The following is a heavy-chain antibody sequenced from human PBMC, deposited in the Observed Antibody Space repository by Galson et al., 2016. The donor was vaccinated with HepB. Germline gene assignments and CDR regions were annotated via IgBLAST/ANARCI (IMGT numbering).Heavy chain of an antibody. Sequence: SVKVSCKASGYTSINYGFNWVRQAPGQGLEWMGWISAYNGNTHYAQKLQSRVTMTTHTPTSTAYMELRNLRSDATAAYYCATSRRVIMLPGGYYYYGMEVWGQGTTVTVSS. CDR3: ATSRRVIMLPGGYYYYGMEV. CDR1: GYTSINYG. D-gene: IGHD2/OR15-2a*01. J-gene: IGHJ6*02. CDR2: ISAYNGNT. V-gene: IGHV1-18*01.